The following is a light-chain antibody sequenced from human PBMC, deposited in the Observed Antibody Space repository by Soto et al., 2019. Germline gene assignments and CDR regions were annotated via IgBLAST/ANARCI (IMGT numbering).Light chain of an antibody. CDR3: SSYTSSGTLV. Sequence: QSALTQPASVSGSPGQSITISCTGTSSDVGGYNYVSWNQQHPDKAPKLIIYEVNSRPSGVSDRFSGSKSGNTASLTISGLQAEDDAHYYCSSYTSSGTLVFGGGTKLTVL. V-gene: IGLV2-14*01. CDR2: EVN. J-gene: IGLJ2*01. CDR1: SSDVGGYNY.